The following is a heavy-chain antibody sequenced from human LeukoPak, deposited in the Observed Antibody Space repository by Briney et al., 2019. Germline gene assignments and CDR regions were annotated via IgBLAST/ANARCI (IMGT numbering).Heavy chain of an antibody. CDR3: ARECSGDSCYSGNY. V-gene: IGHV4-38-2*02. Sequence: SETLSLTCTVSGYSISSGYYWGWIRQPPGKGLEWIGSVYHSGSTYYNPSLKSRVTISVDTSKNQFSLKLSSVTAADTAVYYCARECSGDSCYSGNYWGQGTLVTVSS. D-gene: IGHD2-15*01. CDR2: VYHSGST. J-gene: IGHJ4*02. CDR1: GYSISSGYY.